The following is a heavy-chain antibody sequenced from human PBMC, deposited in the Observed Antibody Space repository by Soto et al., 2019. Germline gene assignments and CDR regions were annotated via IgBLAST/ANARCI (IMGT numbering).Heavy chain of an antibody. CDR2: ITWNSNNL. CDR3: AKGLFSWSYRLHWLLAF. Sequence: PGGSLRLSCTASGFKFDDYAMHWVRQAPGKGLEWVSGITWNSNNLDYADSVKGRFTISRDNAKNSLYLQMNSLRAEDTALYYCAKGLFSWSYRLHWLLAFCGPGSLVPGSS. V-gene: IGHV3-9*01. D-gene: IGHD1-26*01. CDR1: GFKFDDYA. J-gene: IGHJ2*01.